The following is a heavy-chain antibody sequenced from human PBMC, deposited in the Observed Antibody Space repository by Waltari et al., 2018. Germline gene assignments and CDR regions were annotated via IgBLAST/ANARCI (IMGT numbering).Heavy chain of an antibody. D-gene: IGHD6-19*01. Sequence: QVQLQESGPGLVKPPETLSLTCTVSGGSISSYSLRWIRQAPGKGLERIGTFYNSGTTNYNPSLESRVTISVDTSKNQIALKVNSMTAADTAVYYCAGGGQWLAFDYWDQGILVTVSS. CDR3: AGGGQWLAFDY. CDR1: GGSISSYS. CDR2: FYNSGTT. V-gene: IGHV4-59*01. J-gene: IGHJ4*02.